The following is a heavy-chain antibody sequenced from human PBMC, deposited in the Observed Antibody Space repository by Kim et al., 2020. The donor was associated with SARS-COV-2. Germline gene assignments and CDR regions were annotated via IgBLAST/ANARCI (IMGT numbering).Heavy chain of an antibody. D-gene: IGHD2-15*01. V-gene: IGHV3-11*06. CDR3: AARGAVVAATYHYYGMDV. Sequence: VKGRFTNSRDNAKNSLYLQMNSLRAEDTAVYYCAARGAVVAATYHYYGMDVWGQGTTVTVSS. J-gene: IGHJ6*02.